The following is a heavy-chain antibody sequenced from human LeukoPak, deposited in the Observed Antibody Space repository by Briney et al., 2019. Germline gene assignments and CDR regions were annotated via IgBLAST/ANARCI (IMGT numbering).Heavy chain of an antibody. CDR2: IRSSGSPI. Sequence: GGSLRLSCAASGFTFSSYSMNWVRQAPGKGLEWVAYIRSSGSPIYYADSVKGRFTTSRDNAKNSLYLQMNSLRDEDTAVYYCVRDPDALDFWGQGTPVTVSS. CDR1: GFTFSSYS. V-gene: IGHV3-48*02. J-gene: IGHJ4*02. CDR3: VRDPDALDF.